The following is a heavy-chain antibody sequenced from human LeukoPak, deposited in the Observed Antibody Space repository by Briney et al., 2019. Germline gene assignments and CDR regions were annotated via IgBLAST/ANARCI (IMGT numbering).Heavy chain of an antibody. CDR1: GFTFSSHW. CDR2: IKKDGSEK. Sequence: QTGGSLRLSCAASGFTFSSHWMSWVRQAPGKGLEWVANIKKDGSEKYYVDAVKGRFTISRDNAKTSLYLQMNSLRAEDTAVYYCVRGLYGSFDYWGQGTLVTVSS. V-gene: IGHV3-7*04. CDR3: VRGLYGSFDY. J-gene: IGHJ4*02. D-gene: IGHD3-10*01.